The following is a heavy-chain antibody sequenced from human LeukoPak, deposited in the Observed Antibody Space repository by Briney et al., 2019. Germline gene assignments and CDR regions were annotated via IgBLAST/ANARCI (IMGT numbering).Heavy chain of an antibody. CDR3: ARDPGGYAGGDY. CDR1: GFTFTDYW. CDR2: IKDDGSEK. J-gene: IGHJ4*02. V-gene: IGHV3-7*01. Sequence: GGSLRLSCAASGFTFTDYWMSWVRQVPGKGLERVAIIKDDGSEKLYVDSVKGRFTISRDDAENSLSLQMNSLRVEDTAVYYCARDPGGYAGGDYWGQGTLVTVSS. D-gene: IGHD5-12*01.